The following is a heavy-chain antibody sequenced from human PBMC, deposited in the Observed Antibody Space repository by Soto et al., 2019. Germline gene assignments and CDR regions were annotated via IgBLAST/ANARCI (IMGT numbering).Heavy chain of an antibody. J-gene: IGHJ6*02. CDR2: INSDGSST. Sequence: EVQLVESGGGLVQPGGSLRLSCAASGFTFSSYWMHWVRQAPGKGLVWVSRINSDGSSTSYADSVKGRFTISRDNAKNTLNLQMNSLRAEDTAVYYCARVYQRFYYYYYGMDVWGQGTTVTVSS. V-gene: IGHV3-74*01. D-gene: IGHD2-2*01. CDR3: ARVYQRFYYYYYGMDV. CDR1: GFTFSSYW.